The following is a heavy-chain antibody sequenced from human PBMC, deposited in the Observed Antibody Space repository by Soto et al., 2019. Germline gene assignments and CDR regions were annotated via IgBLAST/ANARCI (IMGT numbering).Heavy chain of an antibody. D-gene: IGHD3-22*01. V-gene: IGHV3-74*01. J-gene: IGHJ4*02. CDR1: GFTFSTYW. CDR2: IKTDGTYA. Sequence: EVQLVESGGDLVQPGGSLRLSCAASGFTFSTYWMHWVRQAPGKGLLWVSRIKTDGTYATYADSVKGRFTNSRDNAKNTLYLQMNRPRVEDAAVYYRAAGGSGYYANWGQGTLVTVSS. CDR3: AAGGSGYYAN.